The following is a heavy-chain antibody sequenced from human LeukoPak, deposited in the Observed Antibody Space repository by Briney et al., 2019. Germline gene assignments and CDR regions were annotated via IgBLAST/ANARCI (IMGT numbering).Heavy chain of an antibody. V-gene: IGHV3-53*01. CDR3: ARGYGDFRVEGRYFHS. J-gene: IGHJ4*02. CDR2: IYSGGST. D-gene: IGHD4-17*01. CDR1: GFTVSSNY. Sequence: GGPLRLSCAASGFTVSSNYMSWVRQAPGKGLEWVSVIYSGGSTYYADSVKGRFTISRDNCKNTLYLQMNSLRAEDTAVYYCARGYGDFRVEGRYFHSWGQGTLVTVSS.